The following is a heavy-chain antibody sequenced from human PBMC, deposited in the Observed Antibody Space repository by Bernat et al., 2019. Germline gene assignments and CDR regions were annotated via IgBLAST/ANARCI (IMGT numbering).Heavy chain of an antibody. Sequence: QVQLVESGGGVVQPGRSLRLSCAASGFTFSSYGMHWVRQAPGKGLEWVAVISYDGSNKSYADSVKGRFTIYRDNSKNTLYLQMNSLRAEDTAVYYCAKDWALYYYYYGMDVWGQGTTVTVSS. D-gene: IGHD3-16*01. J-gene: IGHJ6*02. CDR1: GFTFSSYG. CDR3: AKDWALYYYYYGMDV. CDR2: ISYDGSNK. V-gene: IGHV3-30*18.